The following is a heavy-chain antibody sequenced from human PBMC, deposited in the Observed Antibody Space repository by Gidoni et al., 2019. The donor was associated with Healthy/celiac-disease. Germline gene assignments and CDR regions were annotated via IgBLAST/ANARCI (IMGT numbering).Heavy chain of an antibody. Sequence: QIQLAQSGAQVKKPGASVKVACKVSGTNITELSTHWVRQAPGKGLEAMGGFDPEDGETIYAQKFQGRVTMTEDTSTDTAYMELSSLRSEDTAVYYCATEVISSPTENYYYGMDVWGQGTTVTVSS. V-gene: IGHV1-24*01. D-gene: IGHD2-21*01. CDR2: FDPEDGET. J-gene: IGHJ6*02. CDR3: ATEVISSPTENYYYGMDV. CDR1: GTNITELS.